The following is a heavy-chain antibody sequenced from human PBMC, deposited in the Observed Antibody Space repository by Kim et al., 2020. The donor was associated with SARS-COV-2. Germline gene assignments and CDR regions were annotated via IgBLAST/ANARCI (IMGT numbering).Heavy chain of an antibody. Sequence: ASVKVSCKASGYTFTSYAMHWVRQAPGQRLEWMGWINAGNGNTKYSQNFQGRVTITRDTSASTAYMALSSLRSEDTAVYYCARDRGIAAAGTDYWGQGTLVTVSS. CDR3: ARDRGIAAAGTDY. D-gene: IGHD6-13*01. V-gene: IGHV1-3*01. J-gene: IGHJ4*02. CDR2: INAGNGNT. CDR1: GYTFTSYA.